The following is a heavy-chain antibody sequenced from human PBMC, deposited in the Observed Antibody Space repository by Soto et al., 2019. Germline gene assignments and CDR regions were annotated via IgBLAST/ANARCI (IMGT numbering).Heavy chain of an antibody. CDR2: ISAYNGNT. V-gene: IGHV1-18*01. CDR3: ARDTIPIYYDSSGYYFTPSYYYGMDV. J-gene: IGHJ6*02. CDR1: GYTFTSYG. Sequence: GASVKVSCKASGYTFTSYGISWVRQAPGQGLEWMGWISAYNGNTNYAQKLQGRVTMTTDTSTSTAYMELRSLRSDDTAVYYCARDTIPIYYDSSGYYFTPSYYYGMDVWGQGTTVTVSS. D-gene: IGHD3-22*01.